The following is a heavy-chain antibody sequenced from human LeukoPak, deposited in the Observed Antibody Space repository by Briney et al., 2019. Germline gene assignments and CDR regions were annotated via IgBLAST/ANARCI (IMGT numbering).Heavy chain of an antibody. CDR3: ARGSGYSYVDFDY. D-gene: IGHD5-18*01. CDR2: IYYSGST. CDR1: GGSISSGGYY. V-gene: IGHV4-31*03. J-gene: IGHJ4*02. Sequence: SQTLSLTCTVSGGSISSGGYYWIWIRQHPGKGLEWIGYIYYSGSTYYNPSLKSRVTISVDTSKNQFSLKLSSVPAADTAVYYCARGSGYSYVDFDYWGQGTLVTVSS.